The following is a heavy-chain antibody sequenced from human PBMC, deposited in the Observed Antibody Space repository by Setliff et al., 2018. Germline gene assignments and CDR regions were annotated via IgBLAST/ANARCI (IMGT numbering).Heavy chain of an antibody. D-gene: IGHD6-19*01. V-gene: IGHV3-48*04. CDR2: ISSSSSTI. CDR1: GFSFSSYG. Sequence: PGGSLRLSCAASGFSFSSYGMNWVRQAPEKGLEWVSYISSSSSTIYYPDSVKGRFTISRDNAKKSVDLQMNSLRAEDTAVYYCATKAVAGTGGQGTLVTVSS. CDR3: ATKAVAGT. J-gene: IGHJ4*02.